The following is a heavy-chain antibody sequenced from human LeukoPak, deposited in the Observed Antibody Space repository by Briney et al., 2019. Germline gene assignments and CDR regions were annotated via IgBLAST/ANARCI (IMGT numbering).Heavy chain of an antibody. V-gene: IGHV3-48*01. CDR3: VRDQGGAVSY. D-gene: IGHD3-16*01. CDR1: GFTFSSYE. J-gene: IGHJ4*02. CDR2: ISSLSGTI. Sequence: GGSLRLSCAASGFTFSSYEMNWVRQAPGKGLEWVSYISSLSGTIYYADSVKGRFIISRDNAKSSLFLQMNSLRAEDRSVYYCVRDQGGAVSYWGQGTLVTVSS.